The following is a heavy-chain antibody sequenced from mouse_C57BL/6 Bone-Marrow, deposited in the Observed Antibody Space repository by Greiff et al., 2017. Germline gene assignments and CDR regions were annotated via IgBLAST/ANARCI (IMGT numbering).Heavy chain of an antibody. CDR3: ARYYSNYGLDY. V-gene: IGHV5-17*01. Sequence: EVKLVESGGGLVKPGGSLKLSCAASGFTFSDYGMHWVRQAPEKGLEWVAYISSGSSTIYYADTVKGRFTLSRDNAKSTLFLQMTSLRSEDTAMYYCARYYSNYGLDYWGQGTTRTVSS. J-gene: IGHJ2*01. D-gene: IGHD2-5*01. CDR1: GFTFSDYG. CDR2: ISSGSSTI.